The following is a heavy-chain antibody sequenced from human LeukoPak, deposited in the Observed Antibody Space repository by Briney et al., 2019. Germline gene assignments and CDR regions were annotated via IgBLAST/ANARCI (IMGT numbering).Heavy chain of an antibody. D-gene: IGHD1-14*01. V-gene: IGHV3-7*01. CDR1: GFSFTTNW. CDR3: ANVPRSTVSY. J-gene: IGHJ4*02. CDR2: LNEDGTVK. Sequence: GGSLRLSCVASGFSFTTNWMHWVRQTPGKRLEWVAELNEDGTVKYYVDSVKGRFTISRDNAKNSLYLQMNRLRAEDTGVYFCANVPRSTVSYWGRGTLVTVSS.